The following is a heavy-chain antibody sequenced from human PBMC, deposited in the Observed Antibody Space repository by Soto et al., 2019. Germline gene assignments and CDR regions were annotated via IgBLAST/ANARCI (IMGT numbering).Heavy chain of an antibody. V-gene: IGHV3-73*02. CDR2: IRSKAKGYAT. J-gene: IGHJ6*02. CDR3: ARTLGAKYGMDV. CDR1: GFPFSGSI. D-gene: IGHD3-16*01. Sequence: EVQLVESGGGLVQPGGSLKLSCAASGFPFSGSIIHWVRQASGKGLEWVGRIRSKAKGYATAYAASLRGRFTISRDDSKSTAYLQIDSLKNEDTGVYYCARTLGAKYGMDVWGQGTTVSVS.